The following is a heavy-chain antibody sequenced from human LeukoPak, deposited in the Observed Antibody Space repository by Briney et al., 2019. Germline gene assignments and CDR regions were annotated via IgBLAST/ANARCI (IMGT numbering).Heavy chain of an antibody. CDR3: ARDRYYNILTGFRRSDGFDI. J-gene: IGHJ3*02. CDR2: ISAYNGNT. CDR1: GYTFTSYG. V-gene: IGHV1-18*01. Sequence: ASVKVSCTASGYTFTSYGISWVRQAPGQGLEWMGWISAYNGNTNYAQKLQGRVTMTTDTSTSTAYMELRSLRSDDTAVYYCARDRYYNILTGFRRSDGFDIWGQGTMVTVSS. D-gene: IGHD3-9*01.